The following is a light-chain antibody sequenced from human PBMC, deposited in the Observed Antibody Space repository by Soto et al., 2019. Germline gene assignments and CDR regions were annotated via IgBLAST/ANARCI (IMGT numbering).Light chain of an antibody. CDR2: EGI. Sequence: QSLLTQPASVSGSPGQSITISCTGTSSTVGGFNVVSWYQQHPGKAPKVIIYEGIKRPSGVSNRFSGSNSGSTASLTISGLQAEDEADYYCCSYVGATTDVFGTGTKVTVL. V-gene: IGLV2-23*01. J-gene: IGLJ1*01. CDR3: CSYVGATTDV. CDR1: SSTVGGFNV.